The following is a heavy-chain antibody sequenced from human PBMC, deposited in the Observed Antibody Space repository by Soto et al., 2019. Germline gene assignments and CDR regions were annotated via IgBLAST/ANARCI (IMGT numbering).Heavy chain of an antibody. J-gene: IGHJ4*02. CDR3: ARSTRGFSYGKIDS. D-gene: IGHD5-18*01. CDR1: VFTFSSHS. CDR2: ITTSSDSI. Sequence: GSLRLSCVVSVFTFSSHSMNWVRQAPGKGLEWVSSITTSSDSIYYTDSVKGRFTLSRDNAKNSLFLQMNSLRAEDTAVYYCARSTRGFSYGKIDSWGQGTLVTVSS. V-gene: IGHV3-21*01.